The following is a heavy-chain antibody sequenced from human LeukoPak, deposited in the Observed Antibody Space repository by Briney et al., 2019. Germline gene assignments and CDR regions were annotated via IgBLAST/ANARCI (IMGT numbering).Heavy chain of an antibody. Sequence: SETLSLTCTVSGGSISSGSYYWSWIRQPAGKGLEWIGRIYTSGSTNYNPSLKSRVTISVDTSKNQFSLKLSSVTAADTAVYYCGRAVEGYYYYGMDVWGQGTTVTVSS. CDR3: GRAVEGYYYYGMDV. D-gene: IGHD5-24*01. CDR1: GGSISSGSYY. V-gene: IGHV4-61*02. J-gene: IGHJ6*02. CDR2: IYTSGST.